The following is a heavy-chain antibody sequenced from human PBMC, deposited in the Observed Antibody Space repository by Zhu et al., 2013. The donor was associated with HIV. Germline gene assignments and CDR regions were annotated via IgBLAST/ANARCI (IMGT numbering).Heavy chain of an antibody. J-gene: IGHJ4*02. V-gene: IGHV1-69*09. Sequence: QVQLLQSGAEVKKPGSSVKVSCKVSGSSFRTYGLNWVRQAPGQGLEWMGMINLNDHNTNLAQKFHGRLTVTGDTATNTIYLDLNSLKFEDTAVYFCAREYHGGYFDYWAQGTLVTVSS. CDR2: INLNDHNT. D-gene: IGHD3-10*01. CDR1: GSSFRTYG. CDR3: AREYHGGYFDY.